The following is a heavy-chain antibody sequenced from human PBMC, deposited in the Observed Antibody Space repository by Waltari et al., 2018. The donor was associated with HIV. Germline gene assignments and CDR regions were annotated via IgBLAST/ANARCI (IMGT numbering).Heavy chain of an antibody. V-gene: IGHV3-7*04. CDR2: IKQDGSEK. CDR1: GFTFSSYW. D-gene: IGHD3-10*01. CDR3: ARGGFYGSGSKVN. Sequence: EVQLVESGGGLVQPGGSLRLSCAASGFTFSSYWMSWVRQAPGKGLEGVANIKQDGSEKDYVDSVNGRFTISRDNAENSLYLQMNSLRAEDTAVYDCARGGFYGSGSKVNWGQGTLVTVSS. J-gene: IGHJ4*02.